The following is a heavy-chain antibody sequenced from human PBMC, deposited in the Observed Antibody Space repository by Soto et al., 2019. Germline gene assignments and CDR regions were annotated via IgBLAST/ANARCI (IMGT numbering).Heavy chain of an antibody. Sequence: SETLSLTCTVSGGSVNSDSHNWSWIRQPPGKGLEWIGYIYYTGSTNHNPSLKSRVTISLDTSRNQFSLKLSSVTAADTAVFYCAREYANSPEAFDFWGQGALVTVSS. D-gene: IGHD2-2*01. CDR2: IYYTGST. J-gene: IGHJ4*02. V-gene: IGHV4-61*01. CDR1: GGSVNSDSHN. CDR3: AREYANSPEAFDF.